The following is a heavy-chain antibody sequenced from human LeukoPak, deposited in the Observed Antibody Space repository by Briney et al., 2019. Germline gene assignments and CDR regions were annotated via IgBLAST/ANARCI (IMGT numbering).Heavy chain of an antibody. CDR2: IHYSGST. D-gene: IGHD6-13*01. V-gene: IGHV4-59*08. J-gene: IGHJ4*02. CDR3: ARKAISSSGYSLDY. Sequence: KRSETRPPSCTVSGGSISSYYWSWLRQPPEKGLEWIGYIHYSGSTNYNPSLKSRVTISVDTSKNQFSLKLSSVTAADTAVYYCARKAISSSGYSLDYWGQGTLVTVSS. CDR1: GGSISSYY.